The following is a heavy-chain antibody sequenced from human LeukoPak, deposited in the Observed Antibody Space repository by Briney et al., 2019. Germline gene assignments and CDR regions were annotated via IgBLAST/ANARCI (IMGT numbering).Heavy chain of an antibody. J-gene: IGHJ4*02. V-gene: IGHV3-21*01. Sequence: PGGSLRLSCVVSGGTTDDYGMSWVRQAPGKGLEWVSSISSSSNYIYYADSVKGRFTISRDNAKNSLYLQMNSLRAEDTAVYYCARVPHAMVRGVIITEFYFDYWGQGTLVTVSS. CDR1: GGTTDDYG. D-gene: IGHD3-10*01. CDR3: ARVPHAMVRGVIITEFYFDY. CDR2: ISSSSNYI.